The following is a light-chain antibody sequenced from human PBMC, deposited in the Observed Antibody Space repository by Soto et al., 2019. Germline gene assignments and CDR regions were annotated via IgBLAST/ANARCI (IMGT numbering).Light chain of an antibody. CDR3: SSHTSSSTVV. CDR2: EVS. V-gene: IGLV2-18*02. CDR1: SSDVGSYNR. Sequence: QSVLTQPPSVSGSPGQSVTISCTGTSSDVGSYNRVSWYQQPPGTAPKLMIHEVSNRPSGVPDRFSGSKSGNTASLTISGLQAEDEADYYCSSHTSSSTVVFGGGTKLTVL. J-gene: IGLJ2*01.